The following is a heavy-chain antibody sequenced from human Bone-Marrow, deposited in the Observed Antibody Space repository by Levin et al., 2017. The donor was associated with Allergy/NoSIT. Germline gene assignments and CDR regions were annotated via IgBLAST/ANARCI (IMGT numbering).Heavy chain of an antibody. CDR1: GGSISSGAYY. CDR3: ARLTGVPYWYFDL. J-gene: IGHJ2*01. Sequence: NTSETLSLTCTVSGGSISSGAYYWSWIRQHPGKGLEWIGYIYYSGSTYYNPSLKSRVTLSVDTSKSQFSLNLRSVTAADTAVYHCARLTGVPYWYFDLWGRGTLVTVSS. CDR2: IYYSGST. V-gene: IGHV4-31*03. D-gene: IGHD7-27*01.